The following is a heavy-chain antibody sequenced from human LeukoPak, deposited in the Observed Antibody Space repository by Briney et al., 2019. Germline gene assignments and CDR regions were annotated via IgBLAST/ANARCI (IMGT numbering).Heavy chain of an antibody. CDR3: ASMVRGVISLVYFDY. V-gene: IGHV1-69*13. J-gene: IGHJ4*02. CDR2: IIPIFGTA. CDR1: GGTFSSYA. D-gene: IGHD3-10*01. Sequence: ASVKVSCKASGGTFSSYAISWVRQAPGQGLEWMGGIIPIFGTANYAQKFQGRVTITADESTSTAYMELSSLRSEDTAVYYCASMVRGVISLVYFDYWGQGTLVTVSS.